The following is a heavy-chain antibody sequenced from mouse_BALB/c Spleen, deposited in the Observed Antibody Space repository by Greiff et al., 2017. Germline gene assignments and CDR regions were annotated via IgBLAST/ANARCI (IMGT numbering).Heavy chain of an antibody. J-gene: IGHJ4*01. CDR1: GYAFTNYL. CDR3: AAIYDGYYYAMDY. CDR2: INPGSGGT. Sequence: VQLQQSGAELVRPGTSVKVSCKASGYAFTNYLIEWVKQRPGQGLEWIGVINPGSGGTNYNEKFKGKATLTADKSSSTAYMQLSSLTSDDSAVYFCAAIYDGYYYAMDYWGQGTSVTVSS. V-gene: IGHV1-54*01. D-gene: IGHD2-3*01.